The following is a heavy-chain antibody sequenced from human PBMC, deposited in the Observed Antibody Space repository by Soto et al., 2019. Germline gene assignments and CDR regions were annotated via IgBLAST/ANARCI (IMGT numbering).Heavy chain of an antibody. CDR2: IYPGDSDT. D-gene: IGHD3-22*01. Sequence: GESLKISCKGSGYSFTSYWIGWVRQMPGKGLEWMGIIYPGDSDTRYSPSFQGQVTISADKSISTAYLQWSSLKASDTAMYYCARTMAYYYDSSGYYYAPPPAFDIWGQGTMVTVSS. J-gene: IGHJ3*02. CDR3: ARTMAYYYDSSGYYYAPPPAFDI. CDR1: GYSFTSYW. V-gene: IGHV5-51*01.